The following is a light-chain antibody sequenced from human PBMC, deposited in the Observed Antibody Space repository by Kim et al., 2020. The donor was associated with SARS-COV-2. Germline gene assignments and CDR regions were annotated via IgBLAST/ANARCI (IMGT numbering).Light chain of an antibody. J-gene: IGLJ1*01. CDR3: AAWDNSLSVHYV. CDR2: ENY. V-gene: IGLV1-47*01. CDR1: SSNIGSNY. Sequence: QSVLTQPPSASGTPGQRVTISCSGSSSNIGSNYVYWYQQLPGAAPKLLIYENYQRPSGVPDRFSGSKSGTSASLAISGIRSEDEADYYCAAWDNSLSVHYVFGTGTRSPS.